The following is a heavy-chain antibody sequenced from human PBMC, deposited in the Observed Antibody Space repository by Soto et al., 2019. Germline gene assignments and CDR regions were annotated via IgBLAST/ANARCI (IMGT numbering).Heavy chain of an antibody. CDR3: AKDKDSSGWYRYFDY. V-gene: IGHV3-30*18. J-gene: IGHJ4*02. D-gene: IGHD6-19*01. CDR1: GFTFSSYG. CDR2: ISYDGSNK. Sequence: QVQLVESGGGVVQPGRSLRLSCAASGFTFSSYGMHWVRQAPGKGLEWVAVISYDGSNKYYADSVKGRFTISRDNSKNTLYLQMTSLRAEDTAVYYCAKDKDSSGWYRYFDYWGQGTLVTVSS.